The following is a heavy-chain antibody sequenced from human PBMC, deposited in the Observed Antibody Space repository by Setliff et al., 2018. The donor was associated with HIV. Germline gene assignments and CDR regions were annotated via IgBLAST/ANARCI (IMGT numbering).Heavy chain of an antibody. CDR1: GGSFSAYH. V-gene: IGHV4-34*01. CDR2: INHSGST. Sequence: SETLSLTCAVYGGSFSAYHWSWIRQTPGKGLEWLGEINHSGSTAYNLALESRVSMSTDTSKNQFSLKLTSVTAADTAIYYCARGRDYTGSWFRPFYLDFWGHGNLVTVSS. CDR3: ARGRDYTGSWFRPFYLDF. D-gene: IGHD3-3*01. J-gene: IGHJ4*01.